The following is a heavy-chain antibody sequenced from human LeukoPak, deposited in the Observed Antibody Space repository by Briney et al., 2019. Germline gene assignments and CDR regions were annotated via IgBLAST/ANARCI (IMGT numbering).Heavy chain of an antibody. CDR1: GGSTSSYY. J-gene: IGHJ6*03. CDR2: IYYSGST. CDR3: SRAAAGRYYMDV. V-gene: IGHV4-59*01. Sequence: PSETLSLTCTFSGGSTSSYYWSWIRQPPGKGLEWIGYIYYSGSTNYNPSLKSRVTISVDTSKNQFSLKLSSVTAVDTAVYYCSRAAAGRYYMDVWGQGTTVTVSS. D-gene: IGHD6-13*01.